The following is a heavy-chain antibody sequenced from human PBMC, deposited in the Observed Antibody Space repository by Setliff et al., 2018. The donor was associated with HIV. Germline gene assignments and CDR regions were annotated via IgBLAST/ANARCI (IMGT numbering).Heavy chain of an antibody. Sequence: ASVKVSCKSSGGSFNTYAINWVRQAPGQGLEWMGGIISIFDKANYAQEFHGRLTITADDSTRTVYMELNSLGSGDTAVYYCARGGVRGYSYGEAFDIWGQGTLVTVSS. CDR2: IISIFDKA. D-gene: IGHD5-18*01. CDR1: GGSFNTYA. CDR3: ARGGVRGYSYGEAFDI. V-gene: IGHV1-69*13. J-gene: IGHJ3*02.